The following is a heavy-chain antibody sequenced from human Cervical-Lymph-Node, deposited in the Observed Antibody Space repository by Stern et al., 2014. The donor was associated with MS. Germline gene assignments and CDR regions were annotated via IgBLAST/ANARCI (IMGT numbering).Heavy chain of an antibody. CDR1: GGSISNGVYS. CDR2: IYHTGST. V-gene: IGHV4-30-2*01. D-gene: IGHD2-2*01. CDR3: VREYCTTTSCSFDS. Sequence: QLVESGSGLVKPSQTLSLTCAVSGGSISNGVYSWTWIRQPPGKGLEWIGYIYHTGSTLYNSSLKSRVTISVDRSRNQFSLKLSSVTAADTAVYYCVREYCTTTSCSFDSWGQGTLVTVSS. J-gene: IGHJ4*02.